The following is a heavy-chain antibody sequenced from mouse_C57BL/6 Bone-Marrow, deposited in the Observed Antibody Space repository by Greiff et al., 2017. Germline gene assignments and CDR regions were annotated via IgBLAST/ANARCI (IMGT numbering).Heavy chain of an antibody. CDR3: ARGTQLSAMDY. J-gene: IGHJ4*01. CDR1: GYSITRGYY. V-gene: IGHV3-6*01. Sequence: EVQLQESGPGLVKPSQSLSLTCSVTGYSITRGYYWNWIRQFPGNKLEWMCYISYDGSNNYNPSLKNRISLTRDPSKNQFFLKLNSVTTEDTATYYCARGTQLSAMDYWGQGTSVTVSS. CDR2: ISYDGSN.